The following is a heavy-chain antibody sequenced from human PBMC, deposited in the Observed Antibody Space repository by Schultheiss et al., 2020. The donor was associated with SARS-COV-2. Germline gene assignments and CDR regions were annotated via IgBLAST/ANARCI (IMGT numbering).Heavy chain of an antibody. V-gene: IGHV4-34*01. CDR3: ASSGSYYENWFDP. Sequence: SETLSLTCTVSGGSISSYYWSWIRQHPGKGLEWIGEINHSGSTNYNPSLKSRVTISVDTSKNQFSLKLSSVTAADTAVYYCASSGSYYENWFDPWGQGTLVTVSS. J-gene: IGHJ5*02. CDR2: INHSGST. CDR1: GGSISSYY. D-gene: IGHD1-26*01.